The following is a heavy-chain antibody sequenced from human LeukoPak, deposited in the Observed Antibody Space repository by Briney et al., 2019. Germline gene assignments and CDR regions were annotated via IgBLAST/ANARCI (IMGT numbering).Heavy chain of an antibody. J-gene: IGHJ4*02. Sequence: GGSLRLSCAASGFTFSSSWMSWVRQAPGKGLEWVANIKQDGSEKYYVDSVKGRFTISRDNAKNSLYLQMNSLRAEDTAVYYCAIHNPLTLVGTKKSRGRLDYWGQGTLVTVSS. CDR1: GFTFSSSW. CDR2: IKQDGSEK. V-gene: IGHV3-7*01. D-gene: IGHD2-21*01. CDR3: AIHNPLTLVGTKKSRGRLDY.